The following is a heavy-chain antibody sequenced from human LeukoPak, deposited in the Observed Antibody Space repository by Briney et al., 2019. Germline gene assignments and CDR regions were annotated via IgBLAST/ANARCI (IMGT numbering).Heavy chain of an antibody. D-gene: IGHD3-22*01. V-gene: IGHV1-24*01. J-gene: IGHJ4*02. CDR2: FDPEDGKT. Sequence: ASVKVPCKVSGYTLTEISIHWVRQAPGKGFEWMGGFDPEDGKTIYAQKFQGRVTMTEDTSTDTAYMELSSLRSEDTAVYYCARGVRETSGYYYVVSALGYWGQGTLVTVSS. CDR1: GYTLTEIS. CDR3: ARGVRETSGYYYVVSALGY.